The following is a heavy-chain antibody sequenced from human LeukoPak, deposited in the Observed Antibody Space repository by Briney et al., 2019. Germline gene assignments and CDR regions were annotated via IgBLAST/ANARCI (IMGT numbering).Heavy chain of an antibody. V-gene: IGHV4-59*01. D-gene: IGHD3-22*01. Sequence: SETLSLTCTVSGGSISSYYWSWIRQPPGKGLEWIGYIYYSGSTNYNPSLKSRVTISVDTSKNQFSLKLSSVTAADTAVYYCARGRYYYDSSPKSGAFDIWGQGTMVTVSS. CDR1: GGSISSYY. J-gene: IGHJ3*02. CDR3: ARGRYYYDSSPKSGAFDI. CDR2: IYYSGST.